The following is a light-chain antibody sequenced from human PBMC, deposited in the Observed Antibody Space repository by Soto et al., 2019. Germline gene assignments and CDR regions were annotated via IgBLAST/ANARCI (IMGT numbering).Light chain of an antibody. CDR3: QHFNSYPWT. J-gene: IGKJ1*01. Sequence: DIQVTQSPPTLSASVGDRVTITCRASQTISTWMAWYQQKPGKAPKLLVYDASTLQSGVPSRFSGSGSGTEFTLTISSLQPDDFATYYCQHFNSYPWTFGQGTKVDIK. V-gene: IGKV1-5*01. CDR2: DAS. CDR1: QTISTW.